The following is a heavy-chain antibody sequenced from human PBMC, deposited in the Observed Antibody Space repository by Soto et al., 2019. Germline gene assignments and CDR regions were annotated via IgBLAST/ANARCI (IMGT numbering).Heavy chain of an antibody. Sequence: PGGSLRLSCAASGFTFSSYAMSWVRQAPGKGLEWVSRISSDGTSTTYADSVKGRYTISRDNSKNTLYLQVNSLRADDTAVYYCAKERRAICTSSRCYPTGFDYWGQGTLVTVSS. V-gene: IGHV3-23*01. CDR3: AKERRAICTSSRCYPTGFDY. CDR1: GFTFSSYA. D-gene: IGHD2-2*01. J-gene: IGHJ4*02. CDR2: ISSDGTST.